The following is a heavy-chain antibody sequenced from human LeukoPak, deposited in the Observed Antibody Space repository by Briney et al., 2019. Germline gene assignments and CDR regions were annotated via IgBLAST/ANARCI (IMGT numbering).Heavy chain of an antibody. CDR3: ARQGCSSTSCYVYYYYYMDV. D-gene: IGHD2-2*01. CDR1: GGSISSYY. Sequence: SETLSLTCTVSGGSISSYYWSWIRQPPGKGLEWIGSIYYSGSTYYNPSLKSRVTISVDTSKNQFSLKLSSVTAADTAVYYCARQGCSSTSCYVYYYYYMDVWGKGTTVTVSS. CDR2: IYYSGST. V-gene: IGHV4-59*05. J-gene: IGHJ6*03.